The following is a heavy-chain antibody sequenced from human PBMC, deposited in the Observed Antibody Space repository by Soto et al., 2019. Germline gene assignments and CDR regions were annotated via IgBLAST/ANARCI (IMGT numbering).Heavy chain of an antibody. CDR1: GYTLTELS. D-gene: IGHD2-2*01. CDR3: ATKYQLLFGYAFDI. Sequence: ASVKVSCKVSGYTLTELSMHWVRQAPGKGLEWMGGFDPEDGETIYAQKFQGRVTMTEDTSTDTAYMELSSLRSEDTAVYYCATKYQLLFGYAFDIWGQGTTVTLSS. V-gene: IGHV1-24*01. CDR2: FDPEDGET. J-gene: IGHJ3*02.